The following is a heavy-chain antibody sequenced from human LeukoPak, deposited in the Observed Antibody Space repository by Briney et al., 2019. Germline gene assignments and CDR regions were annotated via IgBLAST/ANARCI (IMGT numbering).Heavy chain of an antibody. V-gene: IGHV3-33*01. Sequence: GRSLRLSCAASGFTFSYYAIHWVRRAPGKGLEWVALIWSDGSNKYYADSVKGRITISRDNSKNTVYLQMNSLRAEDTDVYYCARELFSSGSCPDGWGQGTLVTVSS. CDR1: GFTFSYYA. CDR3: ARELFSSGSCPDG. D-gene: IGHD3-10*01. J-gene: IGHJ4*02. CDR2: IWSDGSNK.